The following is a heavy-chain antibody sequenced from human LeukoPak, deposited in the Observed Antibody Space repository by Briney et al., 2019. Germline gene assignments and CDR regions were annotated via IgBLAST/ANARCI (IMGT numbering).Heavy chain of an antibody. J-gene: IGHJ3*02. CDR3: AGDSNYYDNGAYYEAFDM. Sequence: PGGSLRLSCAASGFTSSNYWMTWVRQAPGKGLEWVANIKEDGSEKYYVDSAKGRFTISRDNAKNSLYLQMNSLRAEDTAVYYCAGDSNYYDNGAYYEAFDMWGQGTMVTVSS. CDR1: GFTSSNYW. D-gene: IGHD3-22*01. V-gene: IGHV3-7*05. CDR2: IKEDGSEK.